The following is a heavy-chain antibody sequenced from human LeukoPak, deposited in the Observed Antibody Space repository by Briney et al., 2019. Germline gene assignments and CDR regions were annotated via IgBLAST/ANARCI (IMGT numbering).Heavy chain of an antibody. CDR2: IWYDGSNQ. Sequence: PGGSLRLSCAASGFTFSSYGMHWVRQAPGKGLEWVAIIWYDGSNQYYADSVKGRFTISRDNAKNTLYLQMKSLRAEDTAVYYCVRDWDHFDFDSWGQGTLVTVSS. D-gene: IGHD3-9*01. CDR3: VRDWDHFDFDS. J-gene: IGHJ5*01. V-gene: IGHV3-33*01. CDR1: GFTFSSYG.